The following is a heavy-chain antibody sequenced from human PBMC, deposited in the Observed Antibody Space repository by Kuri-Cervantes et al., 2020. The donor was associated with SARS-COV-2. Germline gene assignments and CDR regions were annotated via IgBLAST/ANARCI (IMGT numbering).Heavy chain of an antibody. J-gene: IGHJ4*02. CDR1: GYTFTSYY. CDR2: INPNSGGT. D-gene: IGHD3/OR15-3a*01. Sequence: ASVKVSCKASGYTFTSYYMHWVRQAPGQGLEWMGWINPNSGGTNYAQKFQGRVTMTRDMSITTTYMELSRLRSDDTALYYCARDSGDDFWTGSLAGYFDYWGQGTLVTVSS. V-gene: IGHV1-2*02. CDR3: ARDSGDDFWTGSLAGYFDY.